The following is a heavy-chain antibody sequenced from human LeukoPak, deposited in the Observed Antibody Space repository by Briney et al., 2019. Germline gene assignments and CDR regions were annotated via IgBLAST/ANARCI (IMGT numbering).Heavy chain of an antibody. CDR1: GFTFSSYG. CDR3: ARDGPHSGSYYYDY. D-gene: IGHD1-26*01. CDR2: MKQDGSEK. J-gene: IGHJ4*02. Sequence: GGSLRLSCAASGFTFSSYGMSWVRQAPGKGLEWVANMKQDGSEKYYVDSVKGRFTISRDNAKNSLYLQMNSLRAEDTAVYYCARDGPHSGSYYYDYWGQGTLVTVSS. V-gene: IGHV3-7*01.